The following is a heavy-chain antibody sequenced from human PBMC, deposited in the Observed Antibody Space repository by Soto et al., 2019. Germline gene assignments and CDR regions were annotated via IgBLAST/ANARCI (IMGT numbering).Heavy chain of an antibody. CDR3: AKDMWGKQLARYYGMDV. D-gene: IGHD6-6*01. V-gene: IGHV3-9*01. Sequence: EVQLVESGGGLVQPGRSLRLSCAASGFTFDDYAMHWVRQAPGKGLEWVSGISWNSGSIGYADSVKGRFTISRDNAKNSLYLQMNSLRAEDTALYYYAKDMWGKQLARYYGMDVWGQGTTVTVSS. J-gene: IGHJ6*02. CDR2: ISWNSGSI. CDR1: GFTFDDYA.